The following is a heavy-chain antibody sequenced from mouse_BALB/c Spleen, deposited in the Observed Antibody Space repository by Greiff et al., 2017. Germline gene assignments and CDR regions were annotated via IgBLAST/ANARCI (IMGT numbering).Heavy chain of an antibody. CDR1: GYSITSGYY. V-gene: IGHV3-6*02. CDR2: ISYDGSN. Sequence: EVQLVESGPGLVKPSQSLSLTCSVTGYSITSGYYWNWIRQFPGNKLEWMGYISYDGSNNYNPSLKNRISITRDTSKNQFFLKLNTVTTEDTATYYCAREYDYDGAMDYWGQGTSVTVSS. D-gene: IGHD2-4*01. CDR3: AREYDYDGAMDY. J-gene: IGHJ4*01.